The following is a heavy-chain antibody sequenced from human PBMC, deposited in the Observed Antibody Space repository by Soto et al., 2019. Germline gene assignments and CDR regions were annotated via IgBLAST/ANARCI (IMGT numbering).Heavy chain of an antibody. CDR3: ARETVVIANFFDS. Sequence: SETLSLTCTVSGGSISSGDYYWSWIRQPPGKGLEWIGYIYYSGSTYYNPSLKSRVTISVDTSKNQFSLKLSSVTAADTAVYFCARETVVIANFFDSWGQGTLVTVSS. D-gene: IGHD3-22*01. V-gene: IGHV4-30-4*01. CDR1: GGSISSGDYY. J-gene: IGHJ4*02. CDR2: IYYSGST.